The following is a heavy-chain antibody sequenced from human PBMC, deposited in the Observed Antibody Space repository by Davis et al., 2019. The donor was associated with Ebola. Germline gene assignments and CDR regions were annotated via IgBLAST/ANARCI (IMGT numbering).Heavy chain of an antibody. V-gene: IGHV3-48*02. CDR3: AKSDQLPPRVGRHYYYGMDV. D-gene: IGHD2-2*01. Sequence: GGSLRLSCAASGFTFSSYSMNWVRQAPGKGLEWVSYISSSSSTIYYADSVKGRFTISRDNAKNSLYLQMNSLRDEDTAVYYCAKSDQLPPRVGRHYYYGMDVWGQGTTVTVS. CDR1: GFTFSSYS. CDR2: ISSSSSTI. J-gene: IGHJ6*02.